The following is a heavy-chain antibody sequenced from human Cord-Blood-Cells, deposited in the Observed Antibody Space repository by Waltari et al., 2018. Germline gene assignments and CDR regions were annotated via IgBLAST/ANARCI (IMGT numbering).Heavy chain of an antibody. CDR3: ASGRTEYDFWSGYWFDP. CDR1: GGTFSSYA. J-gene: IGHJ5*02. D-gene: IGHD3-3*01. V-gene: IGHV1-69*09. CDR2: IIPILGRA. Sequence: QAQLVQLGAEVTKPGSAVRVSCKASGGTFSSYATTWLPHTPGEGLEWMGRIIPILGRANNAQEFQGRVTITADKSTSTAYRGLSSLGSEDTAVYYCASGRTEYDFWSGYWFDPWGQGTLVTVSS.